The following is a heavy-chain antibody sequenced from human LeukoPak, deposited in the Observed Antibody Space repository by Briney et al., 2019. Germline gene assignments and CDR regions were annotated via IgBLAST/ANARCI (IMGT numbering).Heavy chain of an antibody. D-gene: IGHD6-13*01. CDR1: GFTVSSNY. J-gene: IGHJ4*02. CDR3: ARDPVIAAAGPLDY. V-gene: IGHV3-66*01. Sequence: GGSLRLSCAASGFTVSSNYMSWVRQAPGKGLEWLSVMYSGGSTYYVDSVKGRFTISRDNSKNTLYLQMNSLRAEDTAVYYCARDPVIAAAGPLDYWGQGTLVTVSS. CDR2: MYSGGST.